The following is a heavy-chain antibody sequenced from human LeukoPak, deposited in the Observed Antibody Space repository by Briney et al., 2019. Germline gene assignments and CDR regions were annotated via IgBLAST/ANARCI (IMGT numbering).Heavy chain of an antibody. CDR2: ISYDGSNK. V-gene: IGHV3-30-3*01. D-gene: IGHD5-12*01. Sequence: QPGRSLRLSCAASRFTFSSYAMHWVRQALGKGLEWVAVISYDGSNKYYADPAKGRFTISRDNSKNTLYLQIDSLTPEDTAVYYCARGYSGYDVYLDYWGQGTLVAVSS. CDR3: ARGYSGYDVYLDY. J-gene: IGHJ4*02. CDR1: RFTFSSYA.